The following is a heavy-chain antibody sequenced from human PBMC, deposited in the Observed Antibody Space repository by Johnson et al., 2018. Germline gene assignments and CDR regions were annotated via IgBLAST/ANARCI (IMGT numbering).Heavy chain of an antibody. V-gene: IGHV3-30*18. CDR3: AKRRGTPSTLFDAFDG. J-gene: IGHJ3*01. CDR1: GFTFSNYG. D-gene: IGHD3-16*01. Sequence: VQLVESGGGVVQPGRSLGLSCAASGFTFSNYGMHWVRQAPGKGLEWVAVISYDGSSQYYADSVKGRFTISRDNSKNTMYLQMNSLRAEDTAGYYCAKRRGTPSTLFDAFDGWGQGTMVTVSS. CDR2: ISYDGSSQ.